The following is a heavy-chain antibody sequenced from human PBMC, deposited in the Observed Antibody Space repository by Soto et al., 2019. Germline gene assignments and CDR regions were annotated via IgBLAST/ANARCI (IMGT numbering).Heavy chain of an antibody. CDR2: ISYDGSNK. J-gene: IGHJ4*02. D-gene: IGHD4-17*01. CDR1: GFTFSSYG. Sequence: QVQLVESGGGVVQPGRSLRLSCAASGFTFSSYGMHWVRQAPGKGLEWVAVISYDGSNKYYADSVKGRFTISRDNSKNTLYLQMNSLRAEDTAVYYCAKDTGTYGDYVLGYFDYWGQGTLVTVSP. CDR3: AKDTGTYGDYVLGYFDY. V-gene: IGHV3-30*18.